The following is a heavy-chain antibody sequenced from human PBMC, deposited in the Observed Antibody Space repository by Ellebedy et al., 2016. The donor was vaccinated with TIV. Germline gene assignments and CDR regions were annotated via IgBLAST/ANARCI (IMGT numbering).Heavy chain of an antibody. V-gene: IGHV3-23*01. CDR1: GFTFRSYA. D-gene: IGHD6-19*01. CDR2: IGIGGTST. J-gene: IGHJ4*02. CDR3: ASPAVGHTTGCCRYYFDY. Sequence: GESLKISCTASGFTFRSYAMNWVRQAPGKGLEWVSGIGIGGTSTYYADSVKGRFTVSRDDSRNTVFLQMNSLRVDDTAVYYCASPAVGHTTGCCRYYFDYWGLGTLVTVSS.